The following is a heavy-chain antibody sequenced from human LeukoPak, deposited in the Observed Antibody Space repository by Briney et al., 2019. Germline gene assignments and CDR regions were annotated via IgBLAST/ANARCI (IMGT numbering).Heavy chain of an antibody. CDR2: LSHSGSS. J-gene: IGHJ6*03. Sequence: SETLSLTCTVSGYSISSGYYWDWLRQPPGKGLEWIGTLSHSGSSYYNPSLKSRVTISVDTSKNQFSLNLSSVTAADTAVSYCARGGGIVATMYYYYYMDVWGKGTAVTVSS. D-gene: IGHD5-12*01. CDR1: GYSISSGYY. CDR3: ARGGGIVATMYYYYYMDV. V-gene: IGHV4-38-2*02.